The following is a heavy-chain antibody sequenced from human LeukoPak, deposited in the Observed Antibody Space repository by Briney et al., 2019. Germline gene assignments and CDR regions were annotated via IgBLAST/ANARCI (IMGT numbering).Heavy chain of an antibody. CDR2: IYYSGST. CDR1: GGSISSSSYY. CDR3: ARGASSSWYGYYYYYMDV. V-gene: IGHV4-39*07. Sequence: SETLSLTCTVSGGSISSSSYYWGWIRQPPGKGLEWIGSIYYSGSTYYNPSLKSRVTISVDTSKNQFSLKLSSVTAADTAVYYCARGASSSWYGYYYYYMDVWGKGTTVTISS. J-gene: IGHJ6*03. D-gene: IGHD6-13*01.